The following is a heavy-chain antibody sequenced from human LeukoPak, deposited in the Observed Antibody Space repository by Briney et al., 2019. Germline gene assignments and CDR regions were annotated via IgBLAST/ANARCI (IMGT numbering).Heavy chain of an antibody. Sequence: PGGSLRLSCAASGFTFSDYYMSWIRQAPGKGLEWVSYISSSGSTIYYADSVKGRFTISRDNAKNSLYLQMNSLRAEDTAVYYYARVPTRFLEWFSDYYYMDVWGKGTTVTVSS. D-gene: IGHD3-3*01. CDR1: GFTFSDYY. V-gene: IGHV3-11*04. CDR2: ISSSGSTI. CDR3: ARVPTRFLEWFSDYYYMDV. J-gene: IGHJ6*03.